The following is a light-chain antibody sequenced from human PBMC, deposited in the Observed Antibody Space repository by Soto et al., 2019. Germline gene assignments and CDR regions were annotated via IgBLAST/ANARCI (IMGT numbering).Light chain of an antibody. CDR1: SSDVGGYNY. CDR3: CSYAGSYTFNYV. CDR2: DVS. V-gene: IGLV2-11*01. J-gene: IGLJ1*01. Sequence: QSALTQPRSVSGSPRQSVTISCTGTSSDVGGYNYVSWYQQHPGKAPKLMIYDVSKRPSGVPDRFSGSKSGNTASVTISGLQAEDEADYYCCSYAGSYTFNYVFGTGTKVTVL.